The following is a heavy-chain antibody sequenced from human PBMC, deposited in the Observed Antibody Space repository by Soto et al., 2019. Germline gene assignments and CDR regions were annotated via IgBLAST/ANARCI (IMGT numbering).Heavy chain of an antibody. D-gene: IGHD2-2*02. V-gene: IGHV1-18*04. Sequence: ASVKVSCKASGYTFTRYAISWVRQATGQGLEWMGWISAYNGNTNYAQKLQGRVTMTTDTSTSTAYMELRSLRSDDTAVYYCARDRDIVVVPAAISNYYYGMDVWAQGTTVTVSS. J-gene: IGHJ6*02. CDR2: ISAYNGNT. CDR1: GYTFTRYA. CDR3: ARDRDIVVVPAAISNYYYGMDV.